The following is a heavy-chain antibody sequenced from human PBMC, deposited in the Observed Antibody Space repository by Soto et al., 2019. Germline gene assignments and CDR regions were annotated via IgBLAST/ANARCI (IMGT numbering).Heavy chain of an antibody. V-gene: IGHV1-69*13. Sequence: SVKVSYKASVGTFSSYAISWVRQAAGQGVDWMGGNIPGGGTANYAQKFQGRAIITADETTSTSYMEQSSMTYEDTAVYYCAGGVSYFDYWGQGTLVTVYS. CDR2: NIPGGGTA. D-gene: IGHD3-16*01. CDR1: VGTFSSYA. CDR3: AGGVSYFDY. J-gene: IGHJ4*02.